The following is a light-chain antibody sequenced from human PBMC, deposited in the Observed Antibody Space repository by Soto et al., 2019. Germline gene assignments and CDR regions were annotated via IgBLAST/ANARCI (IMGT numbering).Light chain of an antibody. CDR1: QSVSSY. V-gene: IGKV3-15*01. CDR2: GAS. CDR3: QQYNQWPGT. J-gene: IGKJ1*01. Sequence: DIVLTQSPGTLSLSPGESATPSCSSSQSVSSYVAWYQHKPGQSPRLIIYGASSRATGVPVRFNGSGSGVACTLTISGLQSEDVAVYHCQQYNQWPGTLAQGTKVDIK.